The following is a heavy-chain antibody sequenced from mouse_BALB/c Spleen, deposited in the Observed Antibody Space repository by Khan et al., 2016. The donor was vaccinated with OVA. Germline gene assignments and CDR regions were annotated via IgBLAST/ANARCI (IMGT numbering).Heavy chain of an antibody. Sequence: EVELVESGGDLVKPGGSLKLSCAASGFTFSTYGMSWVRQTPDKRLEWVATISSGGHYTYYPDSVKGRFTISRDNAKTSLYLQMTSLKSEDTGIYYCARLAYYYNSEGFAYWGQGTLVTVSA. J-gene: IGHJ3*01. CDR1: GFTFSTYG. V-gene: IGHV5-6*01. CDR3: ARLAYYYNSEGFAY. CDR2: ISSGGHYT. D-gene: IGHD1-1*01.